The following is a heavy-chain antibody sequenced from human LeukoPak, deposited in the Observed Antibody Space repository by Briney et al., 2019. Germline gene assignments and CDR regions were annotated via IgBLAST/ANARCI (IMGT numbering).Heavy chain of an antibody. J-gene: IGHJ4*02. D-gene: IGHD3-3*01. Sequence: PSETLSLTCTVSGGSISSYYWSWIRQPPGRRLEWIGYGHYSGSTNYNPSFKTRVTISVDTSKNQFSLKLTSVTAADTAVYYCARAYYDFWRLDYWGQGTLVTVSS. V-gene: IGHV4-59*01. CDR3: ARAYYDFWRLDY. CDR1: GGSISSYY. CDR2: GHYSGST.